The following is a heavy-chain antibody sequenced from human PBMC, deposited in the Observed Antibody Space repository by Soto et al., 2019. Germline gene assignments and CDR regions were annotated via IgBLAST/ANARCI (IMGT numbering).Heavy chain of an antibody. Sequence: SETLSLTCTVSGGSISRYYWSWIRQPPGKGLEWIGYTYYSGSTNYNPSLKSRVTISVDRSKNQFSLKLSSVTAADTAVYYCARVPGPWGQGTLVTVSS. CDR3: ARVPGP. CDR1: GGSISRYY. D-gene: IGHD7-27*01. J-gene: IGHJ5*02. CDR2: TYYSGST. V-gene: IGHV4-59*12.